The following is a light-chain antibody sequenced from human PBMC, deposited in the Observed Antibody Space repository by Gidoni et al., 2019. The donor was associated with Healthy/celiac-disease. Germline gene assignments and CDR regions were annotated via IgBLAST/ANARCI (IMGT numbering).Light chain of an antibody. CDR3: QQSYSTI. J-gene: IGKJ3*01. CDR2: AAS. V-gene: IGKV1-39*01. Sequence: IQMTQSPPSLSTAEGDRVPSTCRASQSISSYLNWYQQKPGKAPKLLIYAASRLQSGVPSRFSGSGTETDFTLTISSLQHEDFSTYYCQQSYSTIFGHGTKVDIK. CDR1: QSISSY.